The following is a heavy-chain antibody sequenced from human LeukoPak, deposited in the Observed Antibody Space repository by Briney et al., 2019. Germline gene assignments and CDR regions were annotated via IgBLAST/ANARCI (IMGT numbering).Heavy chain of an antibody. Sequence: PGGSLRLSCIAPGFTFSDSWMSWVRQAPGKGLESVANVKQDGSETYYVDSVKGGFTISRGNARNSVHLRMDSLRAEDTAIYYCAKGRVNMDVWGKGTTVTVSS. CDR1: GFTFSDSW. CDR2: VKQDGSET. V-gene: IGHV3-7*01. D-gene: IGHD4-23*01. CDR3: AKGRVNMDV. J-gene: IGHJ6*03.